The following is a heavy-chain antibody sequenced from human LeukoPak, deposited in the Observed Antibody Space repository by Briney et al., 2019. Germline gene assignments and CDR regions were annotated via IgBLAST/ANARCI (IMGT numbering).Heavy chain of an antibody. CDR1: GGSISSSSYY. D-gene: IGHD1-26*01. V-gene: IGHV4-39*07. Sequence: SETLSLTCTVSGGSISSSSYYWGWIRQPPGKGLEWIGSIYYSGSTYYNPSLKSRVTISVDTSKNQFSLKLSSVTAADTAVYYCARVSGGAWGKANWFDPWGQGTLVTVSS. CDR3: ARVSGGAWGKANWFDP. J-gene: IGHJ5*02. CDR2: IYYSGST.